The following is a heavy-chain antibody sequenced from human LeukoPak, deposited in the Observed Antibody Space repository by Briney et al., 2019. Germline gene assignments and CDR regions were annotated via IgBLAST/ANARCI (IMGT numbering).Heavy chain of an antibody. CDR3: ARSGPSQWLVRFFDY. Sequence: PGGSLRLSCAASGFTFSSYWMNWVRQAPGKGLEWVAVISYDGSNKYYADSVKGRFTISRDNSKNTLYLQMNSLRAEDTAVYYCARSGPSQWLVRFFDYWGQGTLVTVSS. CDR1: GFTFSSYW. V-gene: IGHV3-30*03. CDR2: ISYDGSNK. D-gene: IGHD6-19*01. J-gene: IGHJ4*02.